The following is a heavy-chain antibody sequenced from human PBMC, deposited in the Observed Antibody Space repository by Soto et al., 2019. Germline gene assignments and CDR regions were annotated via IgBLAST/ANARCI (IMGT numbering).Heavy chain of an antibody. CDR2: IYYSGST. J-gene: IGHJ4*02. D-gene: IGHD3-22*01. V-gene: IGHV4-39*07. CDR3: ARNDDDSSGYYRDWAFDY. Sequence: SETLSLTCTVSGGSISSSSYYWGWIRQPPGKGLEWIGSIYYSGSTYYNPSLKSRVTISVDTSKNQFSLKLRSVTAADTAVYYCARNDDDSSGYYRDWAFDYWGQGNLVTVSS. CDR1: GGSISSSSYY.